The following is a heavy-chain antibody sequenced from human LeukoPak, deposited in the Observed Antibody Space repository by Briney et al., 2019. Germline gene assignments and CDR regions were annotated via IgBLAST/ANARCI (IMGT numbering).Heavy chain of an antibody. J-gene: IGHJ3*02. CDR1: GFTFSDYA. CDR3: AKPGMAYAFDI. CDR2: ISYDGTNK. D-gene: IGHD6-13*01. Sequence: GGSLRLSCAASGFTFSDYAMHWVRQAPGKGLEWVALISYDGTNKYYADSVKGRFTISRDNSKNTLYLQMNSLRAEDTAVYYCAKPGMAYAFDIWGQGTMVTVSS. V-gene: IGHV3-30-3*01.